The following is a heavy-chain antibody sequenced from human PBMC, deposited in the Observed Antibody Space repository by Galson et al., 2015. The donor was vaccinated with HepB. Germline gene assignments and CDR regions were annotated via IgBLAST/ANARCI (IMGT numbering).Heavy chain of an antibody. V-gene: IGHV3-30-3*01. CDR2: ITHDGSHI. D-gene: IGHD4/OR15-4a*01. CDR3: ARHFGAALSNNWFDP. J-gene: IGHJ5*02. Sequence: SLRLSCAASGFMFGDYSMHRVRQAPGKGLEWVAFITHDGSHIYYLDSVKGRFTISRDNSKNTLYLELSSLRPEDTAFYYCARHFGAALSNNWFDPWGQGTLVTVSS. CDR1: GFMFGDYS.